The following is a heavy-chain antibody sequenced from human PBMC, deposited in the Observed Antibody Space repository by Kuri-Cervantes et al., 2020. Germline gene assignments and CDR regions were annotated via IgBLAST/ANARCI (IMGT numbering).Heavy chain of an antibody. CDR2: ISSSSSYI. Sequence: GESLKISCAASGFTVSSNYMSWVRQAPGKGLEWVSSISSSSSYIYYADSVKGRFTISRDNAKNSLYLQMNSLRAEDTAVYYCARDWGGMVRGASLDYWGQGTLVTVSS. V-gene: IGHV3-21*04. CDR3: ARDWGGMVRGASLDY. J-gene: IGHJ4*02. CDR1: GFTVSSNY. D-gene: IGHD3-10*01.